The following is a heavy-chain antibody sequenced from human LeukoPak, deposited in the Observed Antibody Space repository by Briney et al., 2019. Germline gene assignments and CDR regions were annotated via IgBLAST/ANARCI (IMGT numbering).Heavy chain of an antibody. CDR2: ISSSSSYI. J-gene: IGHJ4*02. V-gene: IGHV3-21*01. CDR1: GFTFSSYG. CDR3: ARRVRGYSYGSGTQYYFDY. Sequence: GGSLRLSCAASGFTFSSYGMNWVRQAPGKGLEWVSSISSSSSYIYYADSVQGRFTITRDNAKNSLYLQMNSLRAEDTAVYYCARRVRGYSYGSGTQYYFDYWGQGTLVTVSS. D-gene: IGHD3-10*01.